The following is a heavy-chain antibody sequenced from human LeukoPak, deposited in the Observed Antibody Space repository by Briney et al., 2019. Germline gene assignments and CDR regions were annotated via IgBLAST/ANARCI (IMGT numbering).Heavy chain of an antibody. D-gene: IGHD2-2*03. Sequence: PSETLSLTCTVSGGSISSSSYYWGWIRQPPGKGLEWIGSIYYSGSTYYNPSLKSRVTISVDTSKNQFSLKLSSVTAADTAVYYCARHGYCSSTSCYANWFDPWGQGTLVTVSS. CDR3: ARHGYCSSTSCYANWFDP. CDR2: IYYSGST. CDR1: GGSISSSSYY. V-gene: IGHV4-39*01. J-gene: IGHJ5*02.